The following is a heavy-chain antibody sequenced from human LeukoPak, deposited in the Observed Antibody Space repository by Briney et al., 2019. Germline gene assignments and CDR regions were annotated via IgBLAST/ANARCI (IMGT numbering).Heavy chain of an antibody. D-gene: IGHD3-22*01. CDR3: ARDIGYYDSSGYTDY. V-gene: IGHV1-69*04. J-gene: IGHJ4*02. CDR2: IIPILGIA. CDR1: GGTFSSYA. Sequence: SVKVSCKASGGTFSSYAISWVRQAPGQGLEWMGRIIPILGIANYAQKFQGRVTITADKSTSTAYMELSRLRSDDTAVYYCARDIGYYDSSGYTDYWGQGTLVTVSS.